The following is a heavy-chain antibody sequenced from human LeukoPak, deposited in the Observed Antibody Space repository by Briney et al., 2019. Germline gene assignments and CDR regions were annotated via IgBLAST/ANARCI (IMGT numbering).Heavy chain of an antibody. J-gene: IGHJ4*02. CDR3: ARGEYHQDGIGYNRFDN. D-gene: IGHD5-24*01. V-gene: IGHV3-48*01. CDR2: ISAASRGI. CDR1: GFTFSTYS. Sequence: GGSLRLSCAASGFTFSTYSMSWVRQAPGKGLEWISHISAASRGIYYADSVKGRFSISRDNAENSVFLQMRSLRLEDTAVYYCARGEYHQDGIGYNRFDNWGQGALVTVSS.